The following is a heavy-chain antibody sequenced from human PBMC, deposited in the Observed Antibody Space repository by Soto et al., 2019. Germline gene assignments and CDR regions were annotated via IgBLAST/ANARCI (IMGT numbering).Heavy chain of an antibody. Sequence: ASVKVSCKASGYTFTSYAMHWVRQAPGQRLEWMGWINAGNGNTKYSQKFQGRVTITRDTSASTAYMELSSLRSEDTAVYYCARESGSPYDFWSGYYKGYFDYWGQGTLVTVSS. CDR1: GYTFTSYA. J-gene: IGHJ4*02. V-gene: IGHV1-3*01. CDR2: INAGNGNT. CDR3: ARESGSPYDFWSGYYKGYFDY. D-gene: IGHD3-3*01.